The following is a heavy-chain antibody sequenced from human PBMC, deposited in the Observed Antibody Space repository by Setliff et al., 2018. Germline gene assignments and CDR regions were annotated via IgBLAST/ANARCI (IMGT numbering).Heavy chain of an antibody. CDR3: AKDGGGTYHSRSDY. CDR1: GFTFSSYA. J-gene: IGHJ4*02. V-gene: IGHV3-23*01. Sequence: GGSLRLSCTASGFTFSSYAMSWVRQAPGKGLEWVSSIGDSGNSAYYADSVKGRFTISRDNSKNTVYVQMNSLRAEDTAVYYCAKDGGGTYHSRSDYWGQGTLVTVSS. CDR2: IGDSGNSA. D-gene: IGHD1-26*01.